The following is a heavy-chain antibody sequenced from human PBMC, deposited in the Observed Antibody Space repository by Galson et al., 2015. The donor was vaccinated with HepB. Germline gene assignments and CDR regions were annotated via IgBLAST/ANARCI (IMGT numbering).Heavy chain of an antibody. CDR3: ARELRKEGDFDY. V-gene: IGHV3-66*02. J-gene: IGHJ4*02. CDR1: GFTVSSNY. D-gene: IGHD1-26*01. CDR2: IYSGGST. Sequence: SLRLSCAASGFTVSSNYMSWVRQAPGKGLEWVSVIYSGGSTYYADSVKGRFTISRDNSKNTLYLQMNSLRAEDTAVYYCARELRKEGDFDYWGQGTLVTVSS.